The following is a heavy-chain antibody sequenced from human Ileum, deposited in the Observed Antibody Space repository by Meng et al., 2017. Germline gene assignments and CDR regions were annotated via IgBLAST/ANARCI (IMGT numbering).Heavy chain of an antibody. Sequence: SETLSLTCAVYGGSFSGYYWSWLRQPPGKGLEWIGEINHSGSTNYNPSLKSRVTISVDTSKNQFSLKLSSVTAADTAVYYCARGLPPVVVVAATGAGTYYFDYWGQGTLVTVSS. D-gene: IGHD2-15*01. CDR2: INHSGST. CDR1: GGSFSGYY. V-gene: IGHV4-34*01. J-gene: IGHJ4*02. CDR3: ARGLPPVVVVAATGAGTYYFDY.